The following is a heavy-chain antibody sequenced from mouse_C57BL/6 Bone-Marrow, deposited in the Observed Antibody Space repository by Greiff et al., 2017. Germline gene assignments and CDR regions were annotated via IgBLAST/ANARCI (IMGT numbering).Heavy chain of an antibody. CDR1: GFSLTSYA. V-gene: IGHV2-9-1*01. CDR3: ARYYYDSSCYWYFDV. Sequence: QVQLQQSGPGLVAPSQSLSITCTVSGFSLTSYAISWVRQPPGKGLEWLGVICTGGGTNYNSALKSSLSISKDNSKSHVFLKMNSLPSDDTARYYCARYYYDSSCYWYFDVWGTGTTVTVSA. J-gene: IGHJ1*03. D-gene: IGHD1-1*01. CDR2: ICTGGGT.